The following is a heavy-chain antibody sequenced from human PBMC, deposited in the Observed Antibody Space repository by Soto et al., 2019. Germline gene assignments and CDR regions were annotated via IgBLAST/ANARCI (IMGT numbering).Heavy chain of an antibody. D-gene: IGHD3-10*01. CDR2: ISYDGSNK. V-gene: IGHV3-30*03. J-gene: IGHJ4*02. CDR3: ATQPGGGGY. CDR1: GFSFSSYG. Sequence: PGGSLRLSCAASGFSFSSYGMNWVRQAPGKGLEWVAVISYDGSNKYYADSVKGRFTISRDNSKNTLYLQMDSLRAEDTAVHYCATQPGGGGYWGQGTLVTVSS.